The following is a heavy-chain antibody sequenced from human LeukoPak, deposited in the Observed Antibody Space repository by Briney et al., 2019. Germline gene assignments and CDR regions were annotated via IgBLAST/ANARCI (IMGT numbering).Heavy chain of an antibody. CDR2: IYTSGST. V-gene: IGHV4-4*07. D-gene: IGHD4-17*01. CDR3: AGVDYGDYYFDC. Sequence: SETLSLTCTVSGGSISSYYWSWIRQPAGKGLEWIGRIYTSGSTYYNPSLKSRVTMSVDTSKTQFSLKLSSGTAADTAVYYCAGVDYGDYYFDCWGQGTLVTVSS. J-gene: IGHJ4*02. CDR1: GGSISSYY.